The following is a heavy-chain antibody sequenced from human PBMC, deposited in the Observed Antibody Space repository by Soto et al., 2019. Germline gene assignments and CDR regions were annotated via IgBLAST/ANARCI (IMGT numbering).Heavy chain of an antibody. CDR2: IYHSGST. CDR3: ARERSSYDFWSGYRPGGMDV. J-gene: IGHJ6*02. V-gene: IGHV4-4*02. D-gene: IGHD3-3*01. CDR1: DGSISSSNW. Sequence: SEPLSLTCTVSDGSISSSNWLSWFRQPPGKGLEWIGEIYHSGSTNYNPSLKSRVTISVDKSKNQFSLKLSSVTAADTAVYYCARERSSYDFWSGYRPGGMDVWGQGTTVTVSS.